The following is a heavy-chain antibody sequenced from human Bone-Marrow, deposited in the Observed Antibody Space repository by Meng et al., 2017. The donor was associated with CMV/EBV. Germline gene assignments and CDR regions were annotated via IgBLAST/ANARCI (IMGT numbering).Heavy chain of an antibody. J-gene: IGHJ6*02. CDR1: GFTFSSYS. CDR2: ISSSSSYI. CDR3: AREALGMDV. V-gene: IGHV3-21*01. Sequence: GGSLRLSCAASGFTFSSYSMNWVRQAPGKELEWVSSISSSSSYIYYADSVKGRVTISKDNAKNSLYLQMDSLRAEDTAVYYCAREALGMDVWGQGTTVTVS.